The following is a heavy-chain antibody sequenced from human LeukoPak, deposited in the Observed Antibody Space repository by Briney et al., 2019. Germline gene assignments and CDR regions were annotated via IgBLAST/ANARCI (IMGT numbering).Heavy chain of an antibody. D-gene: IGHD3-3*01. Sequence: GASVKVSCRASGFNFIGSAMQWVRQARGQRLEWIGWIVVGSGNANYAQKFQERVTITRDMPTSTAYMELSGLRSEDTAVYYCAASYYDFSSGYPTYFDYGMDVWGQGTTVTVSS. CDR2: IVVGSGNA. CDR1: GFNFIGSA. J-gene: IGHJ6*02. CDR3: AASYYDFSSGYPTYFDYGMDV. V-gene: IGHV1-58*02.